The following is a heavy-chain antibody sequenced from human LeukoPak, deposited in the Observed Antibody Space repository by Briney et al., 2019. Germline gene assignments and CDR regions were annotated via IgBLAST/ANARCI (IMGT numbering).Heavy chain of an antibody. J-gene: IGHJ4*02. CDR1: GFTFRSYG. V-gene: IGHV3-30*03. D-gene: IGHD2-15*01. CDR3: AREAAWGQWYFDY. Sequence: GGSLRLSCAASGFTFRSYGMHWVRQAPGKGLEWVAVVADDGNHKVYADSAKGRFTIYRDNSKNTLYLQMDSLRAEDTAVYYCAREAAWGQWYFDYWGQGTVVTVSS. CDR2: VADDGNHK.